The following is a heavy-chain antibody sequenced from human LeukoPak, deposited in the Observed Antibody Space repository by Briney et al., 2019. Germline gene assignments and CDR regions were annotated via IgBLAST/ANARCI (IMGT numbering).Heavy chain of an antibody. D-gene: IGHD1-1*01. V-gene: IGHV4-4*07. CDR2: IYTSGST. J-gene: IGHJ5*02. CDR3: ARDLGTICSYLGWFDP. Sequence: SETPSLTCTVSGGSISSYYWSWIRQPAGKGLEWIGRIYTSGSTNYNPSLKSRVTMSVDTSKNQFSLKLSSVTAADTAVYYCARDLGTICSYLGWFDPWGQGTLVTVSS. CDR1: GGSISSYY.